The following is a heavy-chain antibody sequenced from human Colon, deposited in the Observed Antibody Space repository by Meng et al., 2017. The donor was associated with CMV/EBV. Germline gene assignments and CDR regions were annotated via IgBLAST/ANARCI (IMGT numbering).Heavy chain of an antibody. Sequence: GESLKISCAASGFTFSNSWMHWVRQGPGKGLLWVSRINPDGSSTSYADPVKGRFTISRDNAKNTVFLQMSRLRADDTAVYYCALRLRNSDGMDVWGQGTTVTVSS. CDR2: INPDGSST. CDR3: ALRLRNSDGMDV. V-gene: IGHV3-74*01. J-gene: IGHJ6*02. CDR1: GFTFSNSW. D-gene: IGHD3-16*01.